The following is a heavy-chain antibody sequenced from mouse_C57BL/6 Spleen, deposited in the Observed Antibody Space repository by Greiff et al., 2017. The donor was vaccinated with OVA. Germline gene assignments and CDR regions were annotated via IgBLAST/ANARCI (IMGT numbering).Heavy chain of an antibody. J-gene: IGHJ2*01. D-gene: IGHD2-3*01. Sequence: VQLVESGAELVKPGASVKISCKASGYAFSSYWMNWVKQRPGKGLEWIGQIYPGDGDTNYNGKFKGKATLTADKSSSTAYMQLSSLTSEDSAVYFCARWGIYDGYYYFDYWGQGTTLTVSS. CDR1: GYAFSSYW. V-gene: IGHV1-80*01. CDR2: IYPGDGDT. CDR3: ARWGIYDGYYYFDY.